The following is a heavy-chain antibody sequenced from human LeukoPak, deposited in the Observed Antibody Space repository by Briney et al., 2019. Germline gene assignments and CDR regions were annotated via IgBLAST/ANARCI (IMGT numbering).Heavy chain of an antibody. J-gene: IGHJ6*02. Sequence: SQTLSLTCTVSGGSISSGGYYWSWIRQHPGKGLEWIGYIYYSGSTYYNPSLKSRVTISVDTSKNQFSLKLSSVTAADTAVYYCARGSRYCSSTSCYVTDYYCYYGMDVWGQGTTVTVSS. CDR2: IYYSGST. D-gene: IGHD2-2*01. V-gene: IGHV4-31*03. CDR3: ARGSRYCSSTSCYVTDYYCYYGMDV. CDR1: GGSISSGGYY.